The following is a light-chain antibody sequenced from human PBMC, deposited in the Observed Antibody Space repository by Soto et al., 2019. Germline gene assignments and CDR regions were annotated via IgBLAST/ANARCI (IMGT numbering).Light chain of an antibody. V-gene: IGLV1-44*01. Sequence: QSVLTQPPSASGTPGQRVTISCSGTSSNIGSNTVKWYQQLPGTVPKLLIYSHKQRPSGVPDRFSGSKSDTSASLAISGLQSWDESEYYCAAWDDRLNGVGFGGGTKLTVL. J-gene: IGLJ2*01. CDR1: SSNIGSNT. CDR3: AAWDDRLNGVG. CDR2: SHK.